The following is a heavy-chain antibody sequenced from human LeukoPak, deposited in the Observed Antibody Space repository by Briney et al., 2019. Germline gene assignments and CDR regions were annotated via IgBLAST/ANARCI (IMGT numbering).Heavy chain of an antibody. CDR3: AMAAREVVPAASDY. CDR1: GFTFSSCA. D-gene: IGHD2-2*01. Sequence: GGSLRLSCAASGFTFSSCAMSWVRQAPGKGLEWVSVIYSGGSTYYADSVKGRFTISRDNSKNTLYLQMNSLRAEDTAVYYCAMAAREVVPAASDYWGQGTLVTVSS. CDR2: IYSGGST. V-gene: IGHV3-23*03. J-gene: IGHJ4*02.